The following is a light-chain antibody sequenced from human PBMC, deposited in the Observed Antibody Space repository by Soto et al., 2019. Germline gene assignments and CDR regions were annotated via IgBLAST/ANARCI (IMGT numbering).Light chain of an antibody. CDR1: QSVSNSS. Sequence: EIVLTQSPGTLSLSPGERATFSCRASQSVSNSSLAWYHQKPGQAPRLLLFAASRRATGIPDTFSGSGSGTDFTRTISRLEPEDFAVYYWQVYGNSPRYTFGQGTRLEL. CDR2: AAS. CDR3: QVYGNSPRYT. J-gene: IGKJ2*01. V-gene: IGKV3-20*01.